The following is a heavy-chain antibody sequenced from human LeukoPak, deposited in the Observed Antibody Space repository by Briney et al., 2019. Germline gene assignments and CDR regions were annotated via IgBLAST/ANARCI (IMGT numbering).Heavy chain of an antibody. CDR2: LSGSGGST. CDR3: AHWGSSGPFDY. D-gene: IGHD6-6*01. J-gene: IGHJ4*02. CDR1: GFTFAGYG. Sequence: GGSLRLTCAASGFTFAGYGMNWVRQAPGKGLEWVSLLSGSGGSTYYADVVKGRFTIFRDNSKNALYLRMSSLRAEDTAVYYCAHWGSSGPFDYWGQGTRVSVST. V-gene: IGHV3-23*01.